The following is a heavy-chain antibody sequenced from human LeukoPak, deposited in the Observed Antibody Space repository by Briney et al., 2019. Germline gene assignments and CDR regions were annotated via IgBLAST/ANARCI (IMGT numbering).Heavy chain of an antibody. V-gene: IGHV3-48*03. CDR2: ISSSDSII. J-gene: IGHJ4*02. D-gene: IGHD3-10*01. CDR3: AAGVLAD. Sequence: PGGSLRLSCAASGYTFSNYEMNWVRQAPGKGLEWVSYISSSDSIIYYADSVKGRFTISRDHAKNSLYLQMNSLRAEDTAVYYCAAGVLADCGQGTLVTVSS. CDR1: GYTFSNYE.